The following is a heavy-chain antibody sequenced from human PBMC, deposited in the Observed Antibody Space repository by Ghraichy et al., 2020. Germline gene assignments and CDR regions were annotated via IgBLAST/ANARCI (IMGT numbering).Heavy chain of an antibody. CDR3: AADAYYYDSSGYPKAFDI. D-gene: IGHD3-22*01. V-gene: IGHV1-58*01. J-gene: IGHJ3*02. Sequence: SVKVSCKASGFTFTSSAVQWVRQARGQRLEWIGWIVVGSGNTNYAQKFQERVTITRDMSTSTAYMELSSLRSEDTAVYYCAADAYYYDSSGYPKAFDIWGQGTMVTVSS. CDR1: GFTFTSSA. CDR2: IVVGSGNT.